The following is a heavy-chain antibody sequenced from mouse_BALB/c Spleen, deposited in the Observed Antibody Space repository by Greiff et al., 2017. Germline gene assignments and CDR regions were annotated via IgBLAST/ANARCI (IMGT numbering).Heavy chain of an antibody. Sequence: DVMLVESGGGLVKPGGSLKLSCAASGFTFSSYAMSWVRQSPEKRLEWVAEISSGGSYTYYPDTVTGRFTISRDNAKNTLYLEMSSLRSEDTAMYYCARLGAYGNYYAMDYWGQGTSVTVSS. V-gene: IGHV5-9-4*01. D-gene: IGHD2-1*01. J-gene: IGHJ4*01. CDR2: ISSGGSYT. CDR3: ARLGAYGNYYAMDY. CDR1: GFTFSSYA.